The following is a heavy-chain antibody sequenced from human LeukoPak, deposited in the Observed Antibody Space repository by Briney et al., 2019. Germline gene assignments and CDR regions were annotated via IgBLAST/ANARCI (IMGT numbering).Heavy chain of an antibody. CDR3: VRDLGGRSGH. J-gene: IGHJ4*02. CDR2: ISSSGGST. V-gene: IGHV3-23*01. D-gene: IGHD1-26*01. CDR1: GFTFSSYS. Sequence: GGSLRLSCAASGFTFSSYSMSWVRQAPGKGLEWVSAISSSGGSTDYTDSVKGRFTISRDNSKNTLYLQMNSLRAEDTAVYYCVRDLGGRSGHWGQGTLVTVSS.